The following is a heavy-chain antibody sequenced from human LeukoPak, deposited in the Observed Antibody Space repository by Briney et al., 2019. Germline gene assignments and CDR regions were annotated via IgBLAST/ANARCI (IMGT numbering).Heavy chain of an antibody. Sequence: SETLSLTCTVSGGSISSYYWSWVRQPPGKGLQWIGYINYSGTSDYNPSLQSRVTMSVDTSKNQFSLKLNSVTAADTAVYYCARRTYYDTLTGYKYWYFDLWGRGTLVTVSS. CDR1: GGSISSYY. J-gene: IGHJ2*01. CDR3: ARRTYYDTLTGYKYWYFDL. D-gene: IGHD3-9*01. CDR2: INYSGTS. V-gene: IGHV4-59*01.